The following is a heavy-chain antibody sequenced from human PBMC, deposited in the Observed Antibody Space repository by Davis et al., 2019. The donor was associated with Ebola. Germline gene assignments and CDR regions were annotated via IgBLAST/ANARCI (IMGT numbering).Heavy chain of an antibody. CDR2: MYSGGTT. V-gene: IGHV3-53*01. CDR3: ARGDFYYGVDV. J-gene: IGHJ6*02. Sequence: GESLKISCAASGFTFSSYEMNWVRQAPGKGLQWVSIMYSGGTTYYADSVKGRFTISRDSSKNTVYLQMNSLRAEDTAVYYCARGDFYYGVDVWGQGTTVTVSS. CDR1: GFTFSSYE.